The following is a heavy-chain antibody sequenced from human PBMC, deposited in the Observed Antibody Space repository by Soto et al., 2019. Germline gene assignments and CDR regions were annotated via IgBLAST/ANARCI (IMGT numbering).Heavy chain of an antibody. D-gene: IGHD5-18*01. CDR2: IYYSGST. Sequence: PSETLSLTCTVSGGSISSSSCYWGWIRQPPGKGLEWIGSIYYSGSTYYNPSLKSRVTISVDTSKNQFSLKLSSVTAADTAVYYCARRIQLWFSNWFDPWGQGTLVTVSS. V-gene: IGHV4-39*01. CDR1: GGSISSSSCY. CDR3: ARRIQLWFSNWFDP. J-gene: IGHJ5*02.